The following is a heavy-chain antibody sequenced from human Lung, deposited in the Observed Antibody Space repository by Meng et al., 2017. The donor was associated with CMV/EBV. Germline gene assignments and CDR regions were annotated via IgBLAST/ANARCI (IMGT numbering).Heavy chain of an antibody. CDR1: GASISSYY. Sequence: SETLSLXCTVSGASISSYYWSWIRQPPGRGLEYIGFIYYSGSTNYNPSLRRPVIISIDTSKNQFSLKLSSVTTADTAVYYCARFSATGAYYYGMDVWVQGTXVTVSS. CDR2: IYYSGST. V-gene: IGHV4-59*01. J-gene: IGHJ6*02. CDR3: ARFSATGAYYYGMDV. D-gene: IGHD1-1*01.